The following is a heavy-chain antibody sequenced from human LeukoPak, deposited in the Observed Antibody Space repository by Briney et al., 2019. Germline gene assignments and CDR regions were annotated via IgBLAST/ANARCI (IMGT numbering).Heavy chain of an antibody. CDR3: ASRKLGNDY. V-gene: IGHV4-34*01. Sequence: LETLSLTCAVYGGSFSGYYWSWIRQPPGKGLEWIGEINHSGSTNYNPSLKSRVTISVDTSKNQFSLKLISVTAADTAVYYCASRKLGNDYWGQGTLVTVSS. CDR1: GGSFSGYY. CDR2: INHSGST. D-gene: IGHD7-27*01. J-gene: IGHJ4*02.